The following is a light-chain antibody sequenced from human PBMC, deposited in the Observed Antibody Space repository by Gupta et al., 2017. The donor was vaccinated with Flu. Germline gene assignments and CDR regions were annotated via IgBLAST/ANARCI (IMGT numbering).Light chain of an antibody. Sequence: QTVVTQSPSFSVSPGETVTLTCGLPSGSVATTHSPTWYQQTPGQAPRTLIYSTNTRSSGVPHRFSGSILGNKAALTSTGAQEDDESDYYCALYMGSGVSLFGGGTKLTVL. V-gene: IGLV8-61*01. J-gene: IGLJ3*02. CDR2: STN. CDR3: ALYMGSGVSL. CDR1: SGSVATTHS.